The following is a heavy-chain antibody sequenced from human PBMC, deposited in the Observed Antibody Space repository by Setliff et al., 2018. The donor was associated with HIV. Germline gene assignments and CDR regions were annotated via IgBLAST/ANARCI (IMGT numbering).Heavy chain of an antibody. CDR2: INPNTGGT. CDR1: GYTFTGHY. J-gene: IGHJ3*02. Sequence: ASVKVSCKSSGYTFTGHYIHWVRQAPGQGLEWMGWINPNTGGTNYAQKFQGRVTMTRDTSISTAYMELRRLRSDDTAMYYCATQRDIVMVPGQGGFDIWAQGTMVTVSS. D-gene: IGHD2-2*01. V-gene: IGHV1-2*02. CDR3: ATQRDIVMVPGQGGFDI.